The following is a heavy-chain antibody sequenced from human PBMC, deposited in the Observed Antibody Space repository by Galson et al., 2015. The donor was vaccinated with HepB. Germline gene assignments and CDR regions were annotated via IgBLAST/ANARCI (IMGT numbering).Heavy chain of an antibody. CDR3: ARGKVVPAANWYFHL. V-gene: IGHV3-21*01. CDR1: GFTFSSYS. D-gene: IGHD2-2*01. CDR2: ISSSSSYI. J-gene: IGHJ2*01. Sequence: SLRLSCAASGFTFSSYSMNWVRQAPGKGLEWVSSISSSSSYIYYADSVKGRFTIFRDTAKNSLYMQMNSLRAEDTAVYYCARGKVVPAANWYFHLWGRGTLFTISS.